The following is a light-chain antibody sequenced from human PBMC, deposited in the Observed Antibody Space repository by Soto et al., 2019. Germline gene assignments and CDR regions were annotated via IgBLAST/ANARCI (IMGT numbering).Light chain of an antibody. Sequence: EIVMTQSPATLSVSPGERATLSXXASHSVSSNLAWYQQKPGQAPRLLIYGASSRATGIPVRFSGSGSGTEFTLTISSLQSEDFAVYYCQQYNNWPLTFGQGTRLEIK. J-gene: IGKJ5*01. CDR1: HSVSSN. CDR3: QQYNNWPLT. CDR2: GAS. V-gene: IGKV3-15*01.